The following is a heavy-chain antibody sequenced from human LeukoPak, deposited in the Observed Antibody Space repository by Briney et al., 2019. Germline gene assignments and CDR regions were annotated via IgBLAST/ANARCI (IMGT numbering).Heavy chain of an antibody. J-gene: IGHJ4*02. CDR3: ARRARVTIPTPYYFDY. V-gene: IGHV4-34*01. CDR1: GGSFSGYY. D-gene: IGHD3-3*01. CDR2: INHSGST. Sequence: SETPSLTCAVYGGSFSGYYWSWIRQPPGKGLEWIGEINHSGSTNYNPSLKSRVTISVDTSKNQFSLKLSSVTAADTAVYYCARRARVTIPTPYYFDYWGQGTLVTVSS.